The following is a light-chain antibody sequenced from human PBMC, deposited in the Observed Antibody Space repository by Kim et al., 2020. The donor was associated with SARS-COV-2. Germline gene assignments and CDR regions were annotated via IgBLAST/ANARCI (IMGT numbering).Light chain of an antibody. V-gene: IGKV3-20*01. Sequence: LSSGDKATRYCRDSQSIASNSLAWYPQKAGQAPRLLIDGTSSRATGIPDRFSGSGFGTDFNLTISRLEPEDSAVYYCQQYGTSPNTFGQGTKLEI. CDR2: GTS. CDR3: QQYGTSPNT. CDR1: QSIASNS. J-gene: IGKJ2*01.